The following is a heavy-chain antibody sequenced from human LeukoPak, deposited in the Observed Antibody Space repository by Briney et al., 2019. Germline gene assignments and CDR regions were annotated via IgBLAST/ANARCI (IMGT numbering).Heavy chain of an antibody. CDR1: GFTFSSYG. V-gene: IGHV3-23*01. CDR3: ARAYSSSWFDF. CDR2: ISGNSVST. J-gene: IGHJ5*01. Sequence: GGSLRLSCAASGFTFSSYGMHWVRQAPGKGLEWVSGISGNSVSTYYADSVKGRFTISRDNSKNTLFLQMSSLRAEDTAVYYCARAYSSSWFDFWGQGTLVTVSS. D-gene: IGHD6-13*01.